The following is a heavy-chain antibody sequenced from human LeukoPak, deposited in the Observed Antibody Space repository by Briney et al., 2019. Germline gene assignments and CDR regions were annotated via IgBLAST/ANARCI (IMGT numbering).Heavy chain of an antibody. V-gene: IGHV4-39*07. Sequence: SETLSLTCTVSGGSIRSSYYYWGWIRQPPGKGLEWIGSIYDSGSTYYNPSLKSRVTISVDRSKNQFSLKLSSVTAADTAVYYCARGGPYYDSSGYPAFDYWGQGTLVTVSS. CDR1: GGSIRSSYYY. D-gene: IGHD3-22*01. J-gene: IGHJ4*02. CDR3: ARGGPYYDSSGYPAFDY. CDR2: IYDSGST.